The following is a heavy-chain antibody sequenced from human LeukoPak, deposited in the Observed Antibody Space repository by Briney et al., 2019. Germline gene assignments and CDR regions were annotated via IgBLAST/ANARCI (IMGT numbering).Heavy chain of an antibody. CDR2: IYSGGST. Sequence: GGSLRLSCAASGFTVSSNYMSWVRQAPGKGLEWVSVIYSGGSTYYADSVKGRFTISRDNSKNTLYLQMNSLRAEDTSVYYCARDPFEAFDIWGQGTMVTVSS. J-gene: IGHJ3*02. CDR1: GFTVSSNY. CDR3: ARDPFEAFDI. V-gene: IGHV3-66*01.